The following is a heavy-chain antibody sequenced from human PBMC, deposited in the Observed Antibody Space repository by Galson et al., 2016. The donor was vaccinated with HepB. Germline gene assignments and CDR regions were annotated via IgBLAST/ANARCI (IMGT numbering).Heavy chain of an antibody. CDR2: IWKDEINK. D-gene: IGHD1-26*01. J-gene: IGHJ6*03. CDR3: VRGRIVTIGYETYYYHMDV. CDR1: GFTFSTYG. V-gene: IGHV3-33*01. Sequence: SLRLSCAASGFTFSTYGIHWVRQAPGKGLEWVAVIWKDEINKYYGDSVKGRFIISRDNSKNTVYLQMNSLRAEDTAIYYCVRGRIVTIGYETYYYHMDVWGQGTTVAVSS.